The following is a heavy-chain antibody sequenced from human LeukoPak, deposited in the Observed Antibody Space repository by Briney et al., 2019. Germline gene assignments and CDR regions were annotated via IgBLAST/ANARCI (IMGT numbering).Heavy chain of an antibody. V-gene: IGHV3-7*01. J-gene: IGHJ4*02. CDR2: IKQDGSEK. D-gene: IGHD1-26*01. CDR1: GFTFSSYW. Sequence: PGGPLSLSCAASGFTFSSYWMSWFRQAPGKGLVWVANIKQDGSEKYYVDSVKGRFTISRDNAKNSLYLQMNSLRAEDTAVYYCARDQVGASFDYWGQGTLVTVSS. CDR3: ARDQVGASFDY.